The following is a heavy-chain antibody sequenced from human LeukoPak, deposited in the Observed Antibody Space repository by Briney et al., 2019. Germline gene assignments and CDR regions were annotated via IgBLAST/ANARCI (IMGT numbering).Heavy chain of an antibody. D-gene: IGHD5-12*01. CDR2: IKGTGLTT. Sequence: PGGSLRLSCAASGFTFSDYYMSWIRQAPGKGLEWISNIKGTGLTTYYADSVKGRFTISRDNSKNTLYLQMNSLRAEDTAVYYCAKGGYGVYYYMDVWGKGTTVTVSS. V-gene: IGHV3-11*01. J-gene: IGHJ6*03. CDR1: GFTFSDYY. CDR3: AKGGYGVYYYMDV.